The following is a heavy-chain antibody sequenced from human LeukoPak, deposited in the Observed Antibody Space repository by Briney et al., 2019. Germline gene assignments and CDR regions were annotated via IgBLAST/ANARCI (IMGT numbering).Heavy chain of an antibody. V-gene: IGHV3-30*18. CDR2: ISYDGSNK. Sequence: GGSLRLSCAASGFTFSSYGMHWVRQAPGKGLEWVAVISYDGSNKYYADSVKGRFTISRDNSKNTLYLQMNSLRAEDTAVYYCAKGADCTNGVCYFQEYYYYGMDVWGQGTTVTVSS. J-gene: IGHJ6*02. CDR1: GFTFSSYG. CDR3: AKGADCTNGVCYFQEYYYYGMDV. D-gene: IGHD2-8*01.